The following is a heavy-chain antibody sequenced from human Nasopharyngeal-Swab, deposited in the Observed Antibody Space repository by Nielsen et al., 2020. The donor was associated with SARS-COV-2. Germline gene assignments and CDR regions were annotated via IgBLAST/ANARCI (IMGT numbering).Heavy chain of an antibody. Sequence: GESLKISCAASGLTFSNYGLSWVRQAPGKGLEWVSAIDERGRKAWYADSVRGRFIISRDNSKNTLYVQMNSLTVEDTAVYYCVRVDWGSPAAWGQGTLVTVSS. V-gene: IGHV3-23*01. CDR1: GLTFSNYG. J-gene: IGHJ5*02. D-gene: IGHD3-9*01. CDR3: VRVDWGSPAA. CDR2: IDERGRKA.